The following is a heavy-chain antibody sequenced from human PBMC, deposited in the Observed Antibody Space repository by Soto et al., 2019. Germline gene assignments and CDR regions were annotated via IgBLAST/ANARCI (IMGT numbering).Heavy chain of an antibody. V-gene: IGHV3-30-3*01. CDR3: ARDXGLVXSXHXLHLFDY. CDR1: GFTFSSYA. CDR2: ISYDGSNK. D-gene: IGHD3-16*01. Sequence: QVQLVESGGGVVQPGRSLRLSCAASGFTFSSYAMHWVRQAPGKGLEWVAVISYDGSNKYYADSVKGRFTISRDNSKNTLYLQMNSLRAEDTAVYYCARDXGLVXSXHXLHLFDYWGQGTLVTVSS. J-gene: IGHJ4*02.